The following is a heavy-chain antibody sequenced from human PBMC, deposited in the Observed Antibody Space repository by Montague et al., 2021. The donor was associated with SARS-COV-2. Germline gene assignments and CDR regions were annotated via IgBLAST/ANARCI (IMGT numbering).Heavy chain of an antibody. J-gene: IGHJ5*02. CDR3: ARLVWFGELSSENWFDP. CDR2: IYYSGST. V-gene: IGHV4-39*01. D-gene: IGHD3-10*01. Sequence: SETLSLTCTVSGGSISSSSNYWGWIRQPPGKGLEWIGRIYYSGSTYYNPSLKSRVTISVDTSKNQFSLELNSVTAADTAVYYCARLVWFGELSSENWFDPWGQGTLGTGSS. CDR1: GGSISSSSNY.